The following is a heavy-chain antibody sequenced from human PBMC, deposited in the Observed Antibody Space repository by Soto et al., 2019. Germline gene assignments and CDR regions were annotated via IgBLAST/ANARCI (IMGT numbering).Heavy chain of an antibody. Sequence: GGSLRLSCAASGFTFSSYSMNWVRQAPGKGLEWVSSISSSSSYIYYADSVKGRFTISRDNAKNSLYLQMNSLRAEDTAVYYCARGGMITPFYYYYMDVWGKGTTVTVSS. J-gene: IGHJ6*03. CDR2: ISSSSSYI. V-gene: IGHV3-21*01. CDR3: ARGGMITPFYYYYMDV. D-gene: IGHD3-16*01. CDR1: GFTFSSYS.